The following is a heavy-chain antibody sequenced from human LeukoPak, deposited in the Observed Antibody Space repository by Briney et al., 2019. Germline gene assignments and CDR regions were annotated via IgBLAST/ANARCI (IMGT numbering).Heavy chain of an antibody. CDR1: GFTFSGYW. V-gene: IGHV3-7*01. CDR3: ACTIAVGY. Sequence: GGSLRLSCAASGFTFSGYWMTWVRLAPGKGLEWVAKIKEGGSEKHYADSVKGRFTISRDNAKNSLYLQMDTLRFEDTAVYYCACTIAVGYWGPGTLVTVSS. CDR2: IKEGGSEK. D-gene: IGHD6-19*01. J-gene: IGHJ4*02.